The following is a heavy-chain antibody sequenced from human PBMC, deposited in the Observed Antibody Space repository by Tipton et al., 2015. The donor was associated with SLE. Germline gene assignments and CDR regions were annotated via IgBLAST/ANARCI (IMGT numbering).Heavy chain of an antibody. J-gene: IGHJ6*03. CDR2: ISSTGRTI. D-gene: IGHD4-11*01. V-gene: IGHV3-11*01. CDR3: ARGMSDYSNVYHYYIAV. CDR1: GFTFGHYY. Sequence: GSLRLSCVASGFTFGHYYITWIRQAPGKGLESISYISSTGRTIYYADSVKGRFTISRDNANNSLSLQMTSLRVEDTAVYYCARGMSDYSNVYHYYIAVWGKGTAVTVSS.